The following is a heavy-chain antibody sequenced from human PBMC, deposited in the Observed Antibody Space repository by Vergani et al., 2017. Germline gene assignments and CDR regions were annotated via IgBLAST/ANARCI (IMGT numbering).Heavy chain of an antibody. CDR2: IDHTGRP. CDR3: ARVNTETNGQLYYYYYMDV. D-gene: IGHD4-11*01. Sequence: QVQLQQWGGGLLKPSETLSLTCVVNGGSFTSYHWTWIRQSPGEGLEWVADIDHTGRPDYNPSLKSRHTMSVDKSRNQLSLTLNSVTATDTAIYFCARVNTETNGQLYYYYYMDVWGEGTAVTVS. V-gene: IGHV4-34*01. J-gene: IGHJ6*03. CDR1: GGSFTSYH.